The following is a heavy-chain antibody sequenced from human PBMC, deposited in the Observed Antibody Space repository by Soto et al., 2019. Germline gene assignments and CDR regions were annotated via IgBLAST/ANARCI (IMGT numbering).Heavy chain of an antibody. CDR2: ISGNGFDT. CDR3: AREGALKPFSS. CDR1: GFSFGTYL. V-gene: IGHV3-23*01. Sequence: GGSLRLSCNASGFSFGTYLMTWVRQAPGKGLEWVSSISGNGFDTYYADSVKGRFTISRDNSKNRLFLQMNSLRADDTALYYCAREGALKPFSSWGQGALVTVS. J-gene: IGHJ5*02.